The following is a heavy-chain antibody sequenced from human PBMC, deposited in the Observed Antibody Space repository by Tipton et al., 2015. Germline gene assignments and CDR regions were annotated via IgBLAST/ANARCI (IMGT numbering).Heavy chain of an antibody. CDR2: IDPNGIA. D-gene: IGHD1-26*01. V-gene: IGHV4-61*02. CDR1: GGSITYGSYY. Sequence: TLSLTCTVSGGSITYGSYYWTWIRQPAGKGLEWIGRIDPNGIANYNPSLESRVSISRDTSKNQFSLKLNFVTAADTAVYYCARDVKVAATTAFDVWGLGTMVTVSS. CDR3: ARDVKVAATTAFDV. J-gene: IGHJ3*01.